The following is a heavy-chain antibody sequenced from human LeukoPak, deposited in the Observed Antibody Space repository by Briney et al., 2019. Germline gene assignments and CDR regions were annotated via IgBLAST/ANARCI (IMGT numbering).Heavy chain of an antibody. J-gene: IGHJ6*02. CDR3: ARGVFRCGDYAPIYYYYGMDF. CDR1: GGSISSYY. CDR2: IYYSGST. Sequence: PSETLSLTCTVSGGSISSYYWSWIRQPPGKGLEWIGYIYYSGSTNYNPSLKSRVTISVDTSKNQFSLKLSSVTAADTAVYYCARGVFRCGDYAPIYYYYGMDFWGQGTTVTVSS. V-gene: IGHV4-59*01. D-gene: IGHD4-17*01.